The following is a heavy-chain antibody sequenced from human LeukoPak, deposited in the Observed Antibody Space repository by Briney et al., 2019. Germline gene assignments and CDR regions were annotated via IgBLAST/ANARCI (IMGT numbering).Heavy chain of an antibody. Sequence: ASVKVSCKASGYTFTSYGIIWVRQAPGKWLEWMGWISGYNGNTNYAQKVQGRVTMTTDTSSSTAYMEVRSLRSDDTAVYYCARLASLVAAAAHYWGQGTLVTVSS. CDR1: GYTFTSYG. V-gene: IGHV1-18*01. J-gene: IGHJ4*02. CDR2: ISGYNGNT. CDR3: ARLASLVAAAAHY. D-gene: IGHD6-13*01.